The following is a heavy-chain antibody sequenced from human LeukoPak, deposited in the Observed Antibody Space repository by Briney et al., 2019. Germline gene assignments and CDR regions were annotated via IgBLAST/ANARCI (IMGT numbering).Heavy chain of an antibody. CDR1: GYTLTELS. Sequence: ASVKVSCKVSGYTLTELSMHWVRQAPEKGLEWMGGFDPEDGETIYAQKFQGRVTLTEDTSTDTAYMELSSLRSADTAMYYCAINAYCSSNSCWGNYYYYYMDVWGKGTTVTVSS. CDR2: FDPEDGET. D-gene: IGHD2-2*01. J-gene: IGHJ6*03. V-gene: IGHV1-24*01. CDR3: AINAYCSSNSCWGNYYYYYMDV.